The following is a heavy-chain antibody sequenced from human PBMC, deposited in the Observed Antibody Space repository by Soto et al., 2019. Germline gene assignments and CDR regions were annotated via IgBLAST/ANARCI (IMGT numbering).Heavy chain of an antibody. V-gene: IGHV3-23*01. CDR3: AKIYYYDFSGCGFFDY. D-gene: IGHD3-22*01. CDR2: ISGSGRST. J-gene: IGHJ4*02. CDR1: GFTFSSYG. Sequence: GGSLRLSCAASGFTFSSYGMSWVRQAPGKGLEWVSTISGSGRSTFYADSVKGRFTISRDNSKNTVYLQMNSLRAEDTALYYCAKIYYYDFSGCGFFDYWGQGTWVTVSS.